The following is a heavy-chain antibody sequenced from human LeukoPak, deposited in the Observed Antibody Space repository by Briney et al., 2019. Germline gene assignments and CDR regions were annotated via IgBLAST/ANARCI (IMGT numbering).Heavy chain of an antibody. J-gene: IGHJ4*02. V-gene: IGHV1-2*02. D-gene: IGHD1-26*01. Sequence: ASVKVSCKASGYTFTGYYMHWVRQAPGQGREWMGWINPNSGGTNYAQKFQGRVTMTRDTSISTACMGLSRLRSDDTAVYYCAREGHDGSYLLDYWGQGTLVTVSS. CDR1: GYTFTGYY. CDR3: AREGHDGSYLLDY. CDR2: INPNSGGT.